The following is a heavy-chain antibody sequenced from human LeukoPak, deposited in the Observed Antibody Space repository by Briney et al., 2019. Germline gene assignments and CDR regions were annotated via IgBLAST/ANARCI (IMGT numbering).Heavy chain of an antibody. CDR3: ARGGEGYNYVY. CDR1: GGSISSYY. Sequence: SETLSLTCSVSGGSISSYYWSWIRQPPGKGLEWIGYIYYSGSTHYNPSLKSRATISADTSKNQFSLKLTSMTAADTAVYHCARGGEGYNYVYWGQGTLVTVSS. V-gene: IGHV4-59*08. J-gene: IGHJ4*02. D-gene: IGHD5-24*01. CDR2: IYYSGST.